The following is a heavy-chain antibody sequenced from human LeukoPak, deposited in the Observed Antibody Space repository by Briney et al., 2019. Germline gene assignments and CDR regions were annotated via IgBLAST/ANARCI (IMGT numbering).Heavy chain of an antibody. V-gene: IGHV3-30*03. J-gene: IGHJ3*01. CDR1: GFTFSNYG. CDR2: VSHDGTFT. CDR3: ARDTSGTVDV. Sequence: GGSLRLSCAAFGFTFSNYGMHWVRHVPGKGLEWVAVVSHDGTFTYYGDSVRGRSTISRDNSKHTLHLNMNSLRPEDTALYFCARDTSGTVDVWGQGTLVTVSS. D-gene: IGHD2-2*01.